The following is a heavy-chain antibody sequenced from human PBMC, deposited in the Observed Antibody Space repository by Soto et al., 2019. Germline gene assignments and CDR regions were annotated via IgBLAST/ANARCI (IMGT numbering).Heavy chain of an antibody. CDR2: IYYSGST. Sequence: SETLSLTCTVSGGSISSSSYYWGWIRQPPGKGLEWIGSIYYSGSTYYNPSLKSRVTISVDTSKNQFPLKLSSVTAADTAVYYCARRSIAARLGGMDVWGQGTSVTVSS. CDR1: GGSISSSSYY. D-gene: IGHD6-6*01. J-gene: IGHJ6*02. V-gene: IGHV4-39*01. CDR3: ARRSIAARLGGMDV.